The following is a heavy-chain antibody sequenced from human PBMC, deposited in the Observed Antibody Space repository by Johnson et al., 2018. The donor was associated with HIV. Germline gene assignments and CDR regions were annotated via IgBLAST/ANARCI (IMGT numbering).Heavy chain of an antibody. Sequence: EQLVESGGGLVQPGGSLRLSCAASGFTFSRYWMSWVRQAPGKGLEWVSVIYSGGSTYYADSVKGRFTISRDNSKNTLYLQMNSLRAEDTAVYYCATSMGATALAFDIWGQGTMVTVSS. J-gene: IGHJ3*02. CDR1: GFTFSRYW. V-gene: IGHV3-66*02. CDR2: IYSGGST. CDR3: ATSMGATALAFDI. D-gene: IGHD1-26*01.